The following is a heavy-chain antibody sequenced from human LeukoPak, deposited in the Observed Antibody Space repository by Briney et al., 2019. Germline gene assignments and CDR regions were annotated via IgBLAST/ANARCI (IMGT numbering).Heavy chain of an antibody. CDR3: ARDWGRGDYGDLYFDY. Sequence: PGGSLRLSCAASGFTFSSYSMNWVRQAPGKGLEWVSSISSSSSYIYYADSVKGRFTISRDNAKNSLYLQMNSLRAEDTAVYYCARDWGRGDYGDLYFDYWGQGTLVTVSS. J-gene: IGHJ4*02. V-gene: IGHV3-21*01. D-gene: IGHD4-17*01. CDR1: GFTFSSYS. CDR2: ISSSSSYI.